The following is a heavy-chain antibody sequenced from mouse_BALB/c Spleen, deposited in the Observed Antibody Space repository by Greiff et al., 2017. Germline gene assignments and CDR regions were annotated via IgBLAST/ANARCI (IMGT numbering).Heavy chain of an antibody. J-gene: IGHJ2*01. CDR3: ARERGGRLRLDY. D-gene: IGHD1-2*01. CDR1: GFSLTSYG. V-gene: IGHV2-9*02. Sequence: VKLVESGPGLVAPSQSLSITCTVSGFSLTSYGVHWVRQPPGKGLEWLGVIWAGGSTNYNSALMSRLSISKDNSKSQVFLKMNSLQTDDTAMYYCARERGGRLRLDYWGQGTTLTVSS. CDR2: IWAGGST.